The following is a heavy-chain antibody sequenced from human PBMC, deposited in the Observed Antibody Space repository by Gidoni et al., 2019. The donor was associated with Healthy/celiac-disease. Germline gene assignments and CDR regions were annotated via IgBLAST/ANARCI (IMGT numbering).Heavy chain of an antibody. CDR2: IYSGGST. Sequence: GESGGGLIQPGGSLRLSCAASGFTVSSNYMSWVRQAPGKGLEWVSVIYSGGSTYYADSVKGRFTISRDNSKNTLYLQMNSLRAEDTAVYYCATSSSSRLIDYWGQGTLVTVSS. CDR3: ATSSSSRLIDY. J-gene: IGHJ4*02. D-gene: IGHD6-6*01. CDR1: GFTVSSNY. V-gene: IGHV3-53*01.